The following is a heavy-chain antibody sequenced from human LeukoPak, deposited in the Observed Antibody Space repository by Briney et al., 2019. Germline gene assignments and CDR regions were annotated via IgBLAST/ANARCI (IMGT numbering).Heavy chain of an antibody. CDR1: GYTIAIYG. D-gene: IGHD3-10*01. J-gene: IGHJ6*03. CDR3: ARAGSGRYYYYMDV. V-gene: IGHV1-18*04. CDR2: ISSDNGYT. Sequence: ASVRVSCKASGYTIAIYGISWVRQAPGQGLEWMGWISSDNGYTNYAQKFQGRVTMTTDTSTNTAYMELRSLRSDDTAVYYCARAGSGRYYYYMDVWGKGTTVTVSS.